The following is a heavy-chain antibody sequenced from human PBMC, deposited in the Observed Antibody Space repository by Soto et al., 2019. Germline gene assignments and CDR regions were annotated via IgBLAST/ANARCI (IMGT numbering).Heavy chain of an antibody. J-gene: IGHJ4*02. D-gene: IGHD3-10*01. CDR1: GGTFNTYA. Sequence: QVQLVQSGAEMKKPGSSVKVSCQSSGGTFNTYAMNWVRQAPGQGPEWMGGISPMFGAANYAPKFQGRVTITADESTGTSYMQLSSLTSEDTALYFCAREVQVHTPAFVYWGQGTLVTVSS. V-gene: IGHV1-69*19. CDR3: AREVQVHTPAFVY. CDR2: ISPMFGAA.